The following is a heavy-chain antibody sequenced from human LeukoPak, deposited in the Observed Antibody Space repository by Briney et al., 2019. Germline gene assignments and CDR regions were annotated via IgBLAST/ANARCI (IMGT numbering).Heavy chain of an antibody. J-gene: IGHJ4*02. V-gene: IGHV4-39*01. D-gene: IGHD5-12*01. Sequence: KSSETLSLTCTVSGASISRSSYYWGWIRQPPEKGLEWIGSVYNSGSTYYNPSLKSRVSMSIGTSKNQFSLKPSSVTAADTAAYFCAGYDFVWKRPGGYWGQGILVTVSS. CDR2: VYNSGST. CDR3: AGYDFVWKRPGGY. CDR1: GASISRSSYY.